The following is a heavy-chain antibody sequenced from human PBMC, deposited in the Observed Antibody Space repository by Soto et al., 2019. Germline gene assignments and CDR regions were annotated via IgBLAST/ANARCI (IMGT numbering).Heavy chain of an antibody. V-gene: IGHV1-69*11. CDR3: ARGPQPRYTADPYAVDV. J-gene: IGHJ6*02. D-gene: IGHD3-16*02. CDR1: GGTFSSSG. CDR2: IVPSLDTT. Sequence: QVHLVQSGTEVKKPGSSVKVSCKASGGTFSSSGFSWVRQAPGQGLESMGMIVPSLDTTNYAQTFQARVTITADEVTSTAYMELRSLRSEDTAVYYCARGPQPRYTADPYAVDVWGQGTRVIVSS.